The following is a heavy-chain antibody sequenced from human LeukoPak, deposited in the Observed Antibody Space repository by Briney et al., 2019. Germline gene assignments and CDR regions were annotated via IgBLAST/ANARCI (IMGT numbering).Heavy chain of an antibody. Sequence: GGSLRLSCAASGFTFSSYWMTWVRQAPGKGLEWVATVKQDGSEKYYVDSVRGRFTISRDNSKNTLYLQMNSLRAEDTAVYYCAKDRSDYYDSSGYFRSLPNWGQGTLVTVSS. J-gene: IGHJ4*02. CDR3: AKDRSDYYDSSGYFRSLPN. V-gene: IGHV3-7*03. CDR1: GFTFSSYW. D-gene: IGHD3-22*01. CDR2: VKQDGSEK.